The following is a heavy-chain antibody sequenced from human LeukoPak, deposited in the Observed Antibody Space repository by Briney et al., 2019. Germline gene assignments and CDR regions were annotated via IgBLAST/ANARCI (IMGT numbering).Heavy chain of an antibody. CDR1: GGSISSYY. D-gene: IGHD1-26*01. J-gene: IGHJ4*02. CDR3: ARRRSGSWNFDY. Sequence: SSETLSLTCTVSGGSISSYYWSWIRQPPGKGLEWIGYIYYSGSTNYNPSLKSRVTISVDTSKNQFSLKLSSVTAADTAVYYCARRRSGSWNFDYWGQGTLVTVSS. CDR2: IYYSGST. V-gene: IGHV4-59*08.